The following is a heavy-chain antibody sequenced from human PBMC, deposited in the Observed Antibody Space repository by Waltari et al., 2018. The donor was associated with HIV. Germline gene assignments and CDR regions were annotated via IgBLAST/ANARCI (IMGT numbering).Heavy chain of an antibody. CDR2: SSANRGNT. Sequence: QVQLMQSGAEVRKPGASVKVSCRASGYTFNTYGITWVRQAPGQGLEWMGWSSANRGNTACAKKVQGRGSGTTDTSTSTAYLELRSLRSDDTGVYYCARGGASCSNVVCYLMYTDMAPFDHWGQGTLVTVSS. V-gene: IGHV1-18*01. D-gene: IGHD2-8*01. CDR3: ARGGASCSNVVCYLMYTDMAPFDH. CDR1: GYTFNTYG. J-gene: IGHJ4*02.